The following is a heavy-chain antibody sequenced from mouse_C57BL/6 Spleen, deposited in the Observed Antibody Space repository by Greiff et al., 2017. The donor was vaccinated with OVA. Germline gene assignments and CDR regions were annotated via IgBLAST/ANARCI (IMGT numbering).Heavy chain of an antibody. D-gene: IGHD2-3*01. CDR3: AKPLIYDGYYFDY. CDR2: IWRGGST. Sequence: VQGVESGPGLVQPSQSLSITCTVSGFSLTSYGVHWVRQSPGKGLEWLGVIWRGGSTDYNAAFMSRLSITKDNSKSQVFFKMNSLQADDTAIYYCAKPLIYDGYYFDYWGQGTTLTVSS. J-gene: IGHJ2*01. CDR1: GFSLTSYG. V-gene: IGHV2-5*01.